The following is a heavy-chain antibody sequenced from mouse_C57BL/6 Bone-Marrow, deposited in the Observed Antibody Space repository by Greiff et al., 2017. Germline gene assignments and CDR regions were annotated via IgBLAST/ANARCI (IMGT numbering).Heavy chain of an antibody. CDR1: GYTFTSYW. V-gene: IGHV1-50*01. J-gene: IGHJ2*01. D-gene: IGHD1-1*01. CDR2: IDPSDSYT. CDR3: ARGGYYGSYFDY. Sequence: VQLQQPGAELVKPGASVKLSCKASGYTFTSYWMQWVKQRPGQGLEWIGEIDPSDSYTNYNQKFKGKATLTVDKSSSTAYMQLSSLASEDSAVYYCARGGYYGSYFDYWGQGTTLTVSS.